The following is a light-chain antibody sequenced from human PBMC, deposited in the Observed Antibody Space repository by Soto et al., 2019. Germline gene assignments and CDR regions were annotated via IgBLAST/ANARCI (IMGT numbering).Light chain of an antibody. CDR1: SSDVGGYNY. CDR2: EVS. V-gene: IGLV2-14*01. CDR3: ISYTRSSTWV. J-gene: IGLJ3*02. Sequence: QSVLTQPASVSGSPGQSITISCTGTSSDVGGYNYVSWYQQHPGKAPKLMIYEVSNRPSGVSDRFSGSRSGNTASLTISGLQAEDESDYYCISYTRSSTWVFGGGTKLTVL.